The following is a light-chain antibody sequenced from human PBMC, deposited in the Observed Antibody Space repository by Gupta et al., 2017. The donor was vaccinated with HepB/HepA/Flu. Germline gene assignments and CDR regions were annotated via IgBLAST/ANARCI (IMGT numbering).Light chain of an antibody. CDR3: QVWASVSDHCV. J-gene: IGLJ3*02. CDR2: DHS. Sequence: SYVLTPPHAESVAHGKTARITCGGNHIRSKSVHWYHQKPGQAPVLVVYDHSDRPSGIPERISASNSGNTATLTISRVEAGDEADYYCQVWASVSDHCVFGGGTKLTVL. V-gene: IGLV3-21*03. CDR1: HIRSKS.